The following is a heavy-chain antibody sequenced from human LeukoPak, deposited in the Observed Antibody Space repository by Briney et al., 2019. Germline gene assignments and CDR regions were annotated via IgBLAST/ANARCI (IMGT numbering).Heavy chain of an antibody. D-gene: IGHD2-21*02. J-gene: IGHJ4*02. V-gene: IGHV3-23*01. CDR1: GFTFSSYG. Sequence: PGGTLRLSCAASGFTFSSYGMSWVRQAPGKGLEWVSAISGSGGSTYYADSVKGRFTISRDNSKNTLYLQMNSLRAEDTAVYYCARDGARLAYCGGDCYRSFDYWGQGTLVTVSS. CDR3: ARDGARLAYCGGDCYRSFDY. CDR2: ISGSGGST.